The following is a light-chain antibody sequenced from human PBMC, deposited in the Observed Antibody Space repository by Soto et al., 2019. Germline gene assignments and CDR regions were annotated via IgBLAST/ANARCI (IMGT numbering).Light chain of an antibody. V-gene: IGLV1-44*01. CDR3: AAWHDSLNGVL. J-gene: IGLJ2*01. Sequence: QSVLTQPPSASGTPGQTVTISCSGSSSNIGSNTVNWYQQVPGTAPKLLIYTNNQRPSGVPDRFSGSKSGTSASLAISGLQSEDEADYYCAAWHDSLNGVLFGGGTKLTVL. CDR1: SSNIGSNT. CDR2: TNN.